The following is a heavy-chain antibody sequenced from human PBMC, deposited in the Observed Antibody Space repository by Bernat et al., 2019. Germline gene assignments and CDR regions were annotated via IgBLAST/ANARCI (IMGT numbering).Heavy chain of an antibody. CDR3: ARVGYPSRRRYFDY. CDR1: GFTFSDYY. CDR2: ISSSSSYT. D-gene: IGHD5-18*01. J-gene: IGHJ4*02. V-gene: IGHV3-11*06. Sequence: QVQLVESGGGLVKPGGSLRLSCAASGFTFSDYYMSWIRQAPGKGLEWVSYISSSSSYTNYADSVKGRFTISRDNAKNSLYLQMNSLRAEDTAVYYCARVGYPSRRRYFDYWGQGTLVTVSS.